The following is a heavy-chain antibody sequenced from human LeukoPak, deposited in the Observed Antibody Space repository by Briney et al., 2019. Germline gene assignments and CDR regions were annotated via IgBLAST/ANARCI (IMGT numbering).Heavy chain of an antibody. CDR3: ARSQLEPLFYYYYYYVDV. CDR1: GYTFTSYY. D-gene: IGHD1-1*01. V-gene: IGHV1-46*01. CDR2: INPSGGST. J-gene: IGHJ6*03. Sequence: ASVKVSCKASGYTFTSYYMHWVRQAPGQGLEWMGIINPSGGSTSYAQKFQGRVTMTRDTSTSTVYMELSSLRSEDTAVYYCARSQLEPLFYYYYYYVDVWGKGTTVTVSS.